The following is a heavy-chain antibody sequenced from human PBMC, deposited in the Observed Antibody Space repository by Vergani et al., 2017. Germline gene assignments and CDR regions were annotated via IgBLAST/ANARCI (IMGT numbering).Heavy chain of an antibody. CDR3: ARPSLTATRGLGGYNYFGAFDI. D-gene: IGHD5-24*01. J-gene: IGHJ3*02. Sequence: QVQLVQSGAEVKKPGSSVKVSCKASGGTFSSYAISWVRQAPGQGLEWMGGIIPIFGTANYAQKFQGRVTITADESTSTAYMELSSLRSEDTAVYYCARPSLTATRGLGGYNYFGAFDIWGQGTMVTVSS. CDR1: GGTFSSYA. CDR2: IIPIFGTA. V-gene: IGHV1-69*01.